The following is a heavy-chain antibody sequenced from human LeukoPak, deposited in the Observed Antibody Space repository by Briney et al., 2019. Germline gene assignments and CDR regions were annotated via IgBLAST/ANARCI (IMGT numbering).Heavy chain of an antibody. J-gene: IGHJ4*02. CDR3: ARETYYYDSSGSYSYYFDC. D-gene: IGHD3-22*01. CDR2: IYSGGST. Sequence: GGSLRLSCAASGFTVSSNYMSWVRQAPGKGLEWVSVIYSGGSTYYADSVKGRFTISRDNSKNTLYLQMNSLRAEDTAVYYCARETYYYDSSGSYSYYFDCWGQGTLVTVSS. V-gene: IGHV3-66*01. CDR1: GFTVSSNY.